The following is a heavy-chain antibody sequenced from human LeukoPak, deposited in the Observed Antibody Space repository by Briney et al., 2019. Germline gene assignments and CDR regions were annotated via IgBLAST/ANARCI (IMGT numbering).Heavy chain of an antibody. Sequence: GRSLRLSCAASGFTFSSYAMHWVRQAPGKGLEWVAVISYDGSNKYYADSVKGRFTISRDNSKNTLYLQMNSLRAEDTAVYYCARDLGQWELLPNYRGQGTLVTVSS. CDR3: ARDLGQWELLPNY. CDR2: ISYDGSNK. CDR1: GFTFSSYA. J-gene: IGHJ4*02. D-gene: IGHD1-26*01. V-gene: IGHV3-30-3*01.